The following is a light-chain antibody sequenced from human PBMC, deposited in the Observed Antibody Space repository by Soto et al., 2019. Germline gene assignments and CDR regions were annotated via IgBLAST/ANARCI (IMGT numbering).Light chain of an antibody. CDR1: QDVGIN. CDR3: QQFNIWPRT. J-gene: IGKJ1*01. CDR2: SAA. V-gene: IGKV3-15*01. Sequence: TQSPATLSVSPGERDTVSCRASQDVGINLAWYQQKPGQAPRLLIYSAATRATGIPARFSGRGSGTEFTLTISSLQCEDFAVYYCQQFNIWPRTFGQGTKVDIK.